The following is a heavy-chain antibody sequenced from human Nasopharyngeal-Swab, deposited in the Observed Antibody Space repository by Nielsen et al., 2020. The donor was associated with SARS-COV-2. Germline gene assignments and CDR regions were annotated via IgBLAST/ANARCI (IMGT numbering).Heavy chain of an antibody. J-gene: IGHJ2*01. V-gene: IGHV3-48*02. Sequence: GESLKISCAASGFTFSSYSMNWVRQAPGKGLEWVPYISSSSSTIYYADSVKGRFIISRDNAKNSLYLQMNSLRDEDTAVYYCARDETRLGYFDLWGRGTLVTVSS. CDR1: GFTFSSYS. CDR2: ISSSSSTI. CDR3: ARDETRLGYFDL. D-gene: IGHD6-19*01.